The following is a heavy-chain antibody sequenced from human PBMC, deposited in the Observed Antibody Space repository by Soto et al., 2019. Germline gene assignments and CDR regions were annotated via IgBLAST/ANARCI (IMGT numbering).Heavy chain of an antibody. CDR3: ARGRGTYYYDSSGRSALDY. Sequence: ASVKVSCKASGGTFSSYTISWVRQAPGQGLEWMGWISAYNGNTNYAQKLQGRVTMTTDTSTSTAYMELRSLRSDDTAVYYCARGRGTYYYDSSGRSALDYWGQGTLVTVSS. J-gene: IGHJ4*02. CDR2: ISAYNGNT. CDR1: GGTFSSYT. D-gene: IGHD3-22*01. V-gene: IGHV1-18*01.